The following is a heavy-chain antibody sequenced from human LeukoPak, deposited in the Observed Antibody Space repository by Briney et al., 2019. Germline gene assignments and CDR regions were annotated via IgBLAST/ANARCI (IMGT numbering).Heavy chain of an antibody. V-gene: IGHV4-34*01. CDR2: INHSGST. CDR3: AQNWNDDWFDP. Sequence: PSETLSLTCAVYGGSFSGYYWSWIRQPPGKGLEWMGEINHSGSTNYNPSLKSRGTISVDTYKNQFSLELNSGTRADTAVHYCAQNWNDDWFDPWGQGTLVTASS. D-gene: IGHD1-1*01. J-gene: IGHJ5*02. CDR1: GGSFSGYY.